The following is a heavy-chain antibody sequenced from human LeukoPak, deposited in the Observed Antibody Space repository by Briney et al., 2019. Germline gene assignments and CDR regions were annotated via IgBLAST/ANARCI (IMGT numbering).Heavy chain of an antibody. CDR1: GGSHSSSSYY. V-gene: IGHV4-39*07. CDR2: IYYSGST. D-gene: IGHD6-6*01. Sequence: SETLSLTCTVSGGSHSSSSYYWGWLRQPPGRGLEGLGSIYYSGSTYYNPSLKSRVTISVDKSKNQFSLKLNSVTAADSAMYYCARDSTYSSSSHNWFDPWGQGTLVSVSS. CDR3: ARDSTYSSSSHNWFDP. J-gene: IGHJ5*02.